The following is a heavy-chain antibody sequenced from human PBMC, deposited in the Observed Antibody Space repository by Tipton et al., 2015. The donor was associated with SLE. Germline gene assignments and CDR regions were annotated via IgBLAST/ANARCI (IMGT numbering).Heavy chain of an antibody. V-gene: IGHV4-4*07. CDR3: ARPYGSGTIDY. D-gene: IGHD3-10*01. CDR1: GDSIRTYY. CDR2: IHASGST. Sequence: TLSLTCTVSGDSIRTYYWNWIRQPAGKGLEWIGRIHASGSTSHNPSLKSRVTMSLDTSKNHFSLKLNSVTAADTAVYYCARPYGSGTIDYWGQGILVTVSS. J-gene: IGHJ4*02.